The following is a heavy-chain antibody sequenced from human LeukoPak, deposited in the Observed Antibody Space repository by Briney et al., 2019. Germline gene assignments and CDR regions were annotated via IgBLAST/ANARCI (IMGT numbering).Heavy chain of an antibody. CDR3: ARGSWNGYYYYMDV. J-gene: IGHJ6*03. V-gene: IGHV3-21*01. CDR1: GFTFSSYG. Sequence: GGSLRLSCAASGFTFSSYGMHWVRQAPGKGLEWVSSISSSSSYIYYADSVKGRFTISRDNAKNSLYLQMNSLRAEDTAVYYCARGSWNGYYYYMDVWGKGTTVTVSS. D-gene: IGHD1-1*01. CDR2: ISSSSSYI.